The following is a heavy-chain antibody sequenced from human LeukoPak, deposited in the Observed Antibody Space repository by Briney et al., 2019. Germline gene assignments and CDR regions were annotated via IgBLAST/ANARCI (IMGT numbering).Heavy chain of an antibody. V-gene: IGHV1-18*01. J-gene: IGHJ5*02. Sequence: ASVKVSCKASGYTFTSYGISWVRQAPGQGLEWMGWISAYNGNTNYAQKLQGRVTMTADTSTSTAYMELRSLRYDDTAVYYCARGEGSSSWYSWFDPWGQGTLVTVSS. CDR3: ARGEGSSSWYSWFDP. CDR2: ISAYNGNT. CDR1: GYTFTSYG. D-gene: IGHD6-13*01.